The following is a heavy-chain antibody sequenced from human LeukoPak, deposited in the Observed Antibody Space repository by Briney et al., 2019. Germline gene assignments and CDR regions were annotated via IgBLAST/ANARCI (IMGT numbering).Heavy chain of an antibody. Sequence: ASVKVSCRASGYTFTSYYMHWVRQAPGQGLEWMGIINSSGGSTSYAQKFQGRVTMTRDTSTSTVYMELSSLRSEDTAVYYCARGYYYDSSGYYHFDYWGQGTLVTVS. J-gene: IGHJ4*02. V-gene: IGHV1-46*01. CDR3: ARGYYYDSSGYYHFDY. D-gene: IGHD3-22*01. CDR2: INSSGGST. CDR1: GYTFTSYY.